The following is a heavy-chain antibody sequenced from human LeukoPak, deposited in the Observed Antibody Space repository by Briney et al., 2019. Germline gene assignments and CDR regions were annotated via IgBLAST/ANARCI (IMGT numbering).Heavy chain of an antibody. CDR1: GYTLTNYN. J-gene: IGHJ3*02. V-gene: IGHV1-46*01. CDR3: ARELKVPFDI. Sequence: ASVKVSCKASGYTLTNYNISWVRQAPGQGLEWMGIINPSGGSTSYAQKFQGRVTMTRDTSTSTVYMELSSLRSEDTAVYYCARELKVPFDIWGQGTMVTVSS. CDR2: INPSGGST.